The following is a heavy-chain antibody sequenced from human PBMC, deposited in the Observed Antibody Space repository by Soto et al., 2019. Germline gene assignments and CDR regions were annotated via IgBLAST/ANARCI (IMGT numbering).Heavy chain of an antibody. CDR2: ISAYNGNT. Sequence: ASVKVSCKASGYTFTSYGISWVRQAPGQGLEWMGWISAYNGNTNYAQKLQGRVTMTTDTSTSTAYMELRSLRSDDTAVYYCARRDDSSSWYRDYYYYYMDVWGKGTTVTVSS. CDR1: GYTFTSYG. J-gene: IGHJ6*03. V-gene: IGHV1-18*01. D-gene: IGHD6-13*01. CDR3: ARRDDSSSWYRDYYYYYMDV.